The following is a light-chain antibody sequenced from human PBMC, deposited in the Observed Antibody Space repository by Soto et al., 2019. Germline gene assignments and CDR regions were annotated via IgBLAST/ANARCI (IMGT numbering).Light chain of an antibody. CDR1: QSVSNSY. Sequence: EIVLTQSPGTLSLSPGERATLSCRASQSVSNSYLAWYQQKPGQAPRLLIYGTSSRATGIPDRFSGSGSGTDFTLTISRLEPEDFAVYYCQQYDTSPLFTFGPGTKVDIK. CDR3: QQYDTSPLFT. CDR2: GTS. J-gene: IGKJ3*01. V-gene: IGKV3-20*01.